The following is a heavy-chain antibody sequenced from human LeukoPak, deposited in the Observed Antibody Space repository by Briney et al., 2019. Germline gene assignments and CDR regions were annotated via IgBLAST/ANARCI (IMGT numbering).Heavy chain of an antibody. D-gene: IGHD3-3*01. Sequence: PGGSLRLSCAASGFTFSSYSMNWVRQAPGKGLEWVSYISSSSSTIYYADSVKGRFTISRDNAKNSLYLQMNSLRAEDTALYYCARDLHDFWSGYYGSSMDFDYWGQGTLVTVSS. CDR3: ARDLHDFWSGYYGSSMDFDY. V-gene: IGHV3-48*01. J-gene: IGHJ4*02. CDR2: ISSSSSTI. CDR1: GFTFSSYS.